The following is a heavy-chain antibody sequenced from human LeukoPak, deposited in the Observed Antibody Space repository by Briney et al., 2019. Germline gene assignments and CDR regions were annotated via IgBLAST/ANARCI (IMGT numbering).Heavy chain of an antibody. CDR3: ARDGYFDWSDYFDY. CDR1: GFTFSSYS. CDR2: ISSSSSYI. Sequence: GGSLRLSCAASGFTFSSYSMNWVRQAPGKGLEWVSSISSSSSYIYYADSVKGRFTISRDNAKNSLYLQMNSLRAEDTAVYYCARDGYFDWSDYFDYWGQGTLVTVSS. J-gene: IGHJ4*02. D-gene: IGHD3-9*01. V-gene: IGHV3-21*01.